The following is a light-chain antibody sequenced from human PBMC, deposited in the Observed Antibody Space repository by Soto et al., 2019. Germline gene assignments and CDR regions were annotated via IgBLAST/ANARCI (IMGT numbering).Light chain of an antibody. J-gene: IGKJ5*01. CDR3: QQSYSTTIT. V-gene: IGKV1-39*01. Sequence: QMTQSPSSLSASVGDRVTITCRASQSISSYLNWYQQKPGKAPKLLIYAASSLQSGVPSRFSGSGSGTDFTLTISSLKNEDFATYYCQQSYSTTITFGQGTRLEIK. CDR1: QSISSY. CDR2: AAS.